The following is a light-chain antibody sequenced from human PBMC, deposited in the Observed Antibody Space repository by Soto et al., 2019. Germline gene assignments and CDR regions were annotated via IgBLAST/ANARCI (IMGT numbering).Light chain of an antibody. CDR1: QSVSSSY. V-gene: IGKV3-20*01. J-gene: IGKJ3*01. CDR2: GAS. Sequence: EIVLTQSPGTLSLSPGERATLSCTASQSVSSSYLAWYQQKPGQAPRLLIYGASTRATGIPDRFSGSGSGTDFTLTISRLEPEDFAVYYCQQYGTSPPGFIFGPGTKVDVK. CDR3: QQYGTSPPGFI.